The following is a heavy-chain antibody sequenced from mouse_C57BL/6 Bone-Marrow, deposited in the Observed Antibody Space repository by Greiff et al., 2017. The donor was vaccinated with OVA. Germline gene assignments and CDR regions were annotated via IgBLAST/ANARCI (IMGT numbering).Heavy chain of an antibody. CDR2: IDPNSGGT. Sequence: QVQLKQPGAELVKPGASVKLSCKASGYTFTSYWMHWVKQRPGRGLEWIGRIDPNSGGTKYNEKFKSKATLTVDKPSSTAYMQLSSLTSEDSAVYYCARHGSSFAWFAYWGQGTLVTVSA. V-gene: IGHV1-72*01. J-gene: IGHJ3*01. D-gene: IGHD1-1*01. CDR1: GYTFTSYW. CDR3: ARHGSSFAWFAY.